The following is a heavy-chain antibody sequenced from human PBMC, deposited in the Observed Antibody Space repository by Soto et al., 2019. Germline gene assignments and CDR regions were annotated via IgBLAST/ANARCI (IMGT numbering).Heavy chain of an antibody. CDR1: GYSFTSYW. V-gene: IGHV5-51*01. CDR2: IYPGDSDT. CDR3: ARTNYDQDYYYYMDV. D-gene: IGHD3-3*01. Sequence: GESLKISCKGSGYSFTSYWIGWVRQMPGKGLEWMGIIYPGDSDTRYSPSFQGQVTISADKSISTAYLQWSSLKASDTAMYYCARTNYDQDYYYYMDVWGKGTTVTVSS. J-gene: IGHJ6*03.